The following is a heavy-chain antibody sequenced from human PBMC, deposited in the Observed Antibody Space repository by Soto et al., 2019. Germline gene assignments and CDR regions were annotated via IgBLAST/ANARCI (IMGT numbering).Heavy chain of an antibody. V-gene: IGHV3-33*08. Sequence: GGSLRLSCAASGFTFSSYSMHWVRQAPGKGLEWVAVIWYDGSNKYYADSVKGRFTISRDNSKNTLYLQMNSLRAEDTAVYYCARDKSYYGMDVWGQGTTVTVSS. CDR1: GFTFSSYS. CDR3: ARDKSYYGMDV. CDR2: IWYDGSNK. J-gene: IGHJ6*02.